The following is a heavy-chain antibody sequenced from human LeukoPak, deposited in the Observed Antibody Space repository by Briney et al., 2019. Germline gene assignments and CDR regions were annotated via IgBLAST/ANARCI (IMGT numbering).Heavy chain of an antibody. V-gene: IGHV4-39*01. CDR3: ARRPASSWYNS. CDR1: GGSTNSNMDY. Sequence: SETPSLTCTVSGGSTNSNMDYWGWIRQPPGKPLEFIGNIYYIGTTYYNPSLKSRVSISIDTSKNQFSLRLTSVTAADTAVYYCARRPASSWYNSWGQGTLVTVSS. CDR2: IYYIGTT. D-gene: IGHD6-13*01. J-gene: IGHJ5*02.